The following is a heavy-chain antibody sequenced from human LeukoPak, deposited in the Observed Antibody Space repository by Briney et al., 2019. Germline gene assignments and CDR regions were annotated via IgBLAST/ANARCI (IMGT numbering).Heavy chain of an antibody. CDR2: IIPIFGTA. CDR3: PRAGYGAVYGMDV. CDR1: GGTFSSYA. V-gene: IGHV1-69*01. Sequence: SVKVSCKASGGTFSSYAISWVRQAPGQGLEWMGGIIPIFGTASYAQKFQGRVTITADESTSTAYMELSSLRSEDTAVYYCPRAGYGAVYGMDVWGQGTTVTVSS. J-gene: IGHJ6*02. D-gene: IGHD4-17*01.